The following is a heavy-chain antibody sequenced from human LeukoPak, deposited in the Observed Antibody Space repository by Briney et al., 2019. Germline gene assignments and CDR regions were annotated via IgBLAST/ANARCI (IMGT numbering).Heavy chain of an antibody. D-gene: IGHD2-15*01. Sequence: SETLSLTCTVSGGSISSSSYYWGWIRKPPGKGLEWIGSIYYSGSTYYNPSLKSRVTISVDTSKNQFSLKLSSVTAADTAVYYCARRVVVAATRAWFDPWGQGTLVTVSS. V-gene: IGHV4-39*01. CDR3: ARRVVVAATRAWFDP. CDR2: IYYSGST. J-gene: IGHJ5*02. CDR1: GGSISSSSYY.